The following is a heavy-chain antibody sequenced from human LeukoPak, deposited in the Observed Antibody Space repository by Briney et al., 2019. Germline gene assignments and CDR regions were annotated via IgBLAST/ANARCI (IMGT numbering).Heavy chain of an antibody. J-gene: IGHJ4*02. Sequence: GGSLRLSCAASGFTFSNYWMYWVRQAPGKGLVWVSHINSDGSSTSYADSVKGRFTISRDNAKNTLYLQMNSLRAEDTAVYCCARVVVDGYNCCIGYWGQGTLVTVSS. CDR3: ARVVVDGYNCCIGY. CDR2: INSDGSST. V-gene: IGHV3-74*01. CDR1: GFTFSNYW. D-gene: IGHD5-24*01.